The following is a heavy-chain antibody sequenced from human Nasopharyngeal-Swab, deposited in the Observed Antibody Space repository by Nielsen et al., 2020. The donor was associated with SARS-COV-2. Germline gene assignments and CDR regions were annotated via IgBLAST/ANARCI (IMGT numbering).Heavy chain of an antibody. V-gene: IGHV3-23*01. CDR2: ISGSGGST. D-gene: IGHD1-7*01. CDR1: GFTFSTYA. Sequence: GESLKISCAASGFTFSTYAMSWVRQAPGKGLEWVSAISGSGGSTYYADSVKGRFTISRDNSKNTLYLQMNSLRAEDTAVYYCAKGSGNWNYIFDSWGQGTLVTVSS. CDR3: AKGSGNWNYIFDS. J-gene: IGHJ4*02.